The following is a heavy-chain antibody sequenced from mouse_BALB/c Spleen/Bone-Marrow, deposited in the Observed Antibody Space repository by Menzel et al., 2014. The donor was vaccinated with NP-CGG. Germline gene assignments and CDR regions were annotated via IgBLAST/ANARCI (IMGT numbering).Heavy chain of an antibody. J-gene: IGHJ4*01. CDR3: ARWLPAMDY. D-gene: IGHD2-2*01. CDR2: IYPGDGDT. V-gene: IGHV1-80*01. CDR1: GYAFSSYW. Sequence: QVQLKESGAELVRPGSSVEISCKASGYAFSSYWMSWVKQRPGQGLEWIGQIYPGDGDTNYNGKYKGKATLTADKSSSTAYMQLSSLTSEDSAVYFCARWLPAMDYWGQGTSVTVSS.